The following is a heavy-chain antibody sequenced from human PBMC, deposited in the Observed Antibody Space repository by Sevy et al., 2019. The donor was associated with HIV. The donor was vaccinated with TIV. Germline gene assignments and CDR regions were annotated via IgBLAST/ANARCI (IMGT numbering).Heavy chain of an antibody. CDR3: AREAYYYDSREENWFDP. J-gene: IGHJ5*02. V-gene: IGHV3-48*02. D-gene: IGHD3-22*01. Sequence: GWSLRLSCKVSGFTFSVYTMHWVRQAPGKGLEWVSSISRTTTTYYADSVRGRFTISRDNAKNSLYLEMNSLRDDDTAVYYCAREAYYYDSREENWFDPWGQGTLVTVSS. CDR2: ISRTTTT. CDR1: GFTFSVYT.